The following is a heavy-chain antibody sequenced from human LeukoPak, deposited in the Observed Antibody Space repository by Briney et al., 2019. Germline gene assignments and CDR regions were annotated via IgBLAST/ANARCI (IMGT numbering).Heavy chain of an antibody. CDR2: ISGSGSDT. CDR1: GFTFSHYA. J-gene: IGHJ1*01. CDR3: ANVIIVAAGYEYFQH. D-gene: IGHD6-13*01. V-gene: IGHV3-23*01. Sequence: GGSLRLSCAASGFTFSHYAMSWVRQAPGKGLERVSGISGSGSDTFYADSVKGRFTISRDNSKNTPYLQMSSLRAEDTAVYYCANVIIVAAGYEYFQHWGQGTLVSVSS.